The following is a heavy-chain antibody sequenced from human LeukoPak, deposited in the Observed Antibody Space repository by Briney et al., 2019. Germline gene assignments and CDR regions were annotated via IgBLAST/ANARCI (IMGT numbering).Heavy chain of an antibody. CDR3: AKADSTHYYGSGSYYNIRAYHPFDY. Sequence: PGGSLRLSCAASGFTFSSYGMHRVRQAPGKGLEWVAFIRYDGSNKYYADSVKGRFTISRDNSKNTLYLQMNSLRAEDTAVYYCAKADSTHYYGSGSYYNIRAYHPFDYWGQGTLVTVSS. J-gene: IGHJ4*02. V-gene: IGHV3-30*02. CDR2: IRYDGSNK. D-gene: IGHD3-10*01. CDR1: GFTFSSYG.